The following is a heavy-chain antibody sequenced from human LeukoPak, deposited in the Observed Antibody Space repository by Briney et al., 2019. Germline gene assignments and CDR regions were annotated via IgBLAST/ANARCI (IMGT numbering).Heavy chain of an antibody. CDR2: ISSGGSNI. Sequence: GGSLRLSCAASGFTFSSYEMNWVRQAPGKGLEWVSYISSGGSNIYYADSVKDRFTISRDNAKNSLYLQVNSLRAEDTAVYYCVREENYCDGSGYSHCYFDCWGQGTPVTVSS. CDR3: VREENYCDGSGYSHCYFDC. V-gene: IGHV3-48*03. CDR1: GFTFSSYE. D-gene: IGHD3-22*01. J-gene: IGHJ4*02.